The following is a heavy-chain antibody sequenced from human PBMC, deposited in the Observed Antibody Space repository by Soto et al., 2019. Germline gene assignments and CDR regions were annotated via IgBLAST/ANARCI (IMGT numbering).Heavy chain of an antibody. J-gene: IGHJ4*02. CDR2: IKSRAAGGTT. V-gene: IGHV3-15*07. CDR1: GFTFSNTW. CDR3: IKDLLF. Sequence: GGSLRLSCAASGFTFSNTWMSWVRQAPGKGLEWVGRIKSRAAGGTTDYAAPVKGRFIISRDDSIDTLYLQMNSLKAEDTAVYYCIKDLLFGGQGTLVTVSS. D-gene: IGHD3-10*01.